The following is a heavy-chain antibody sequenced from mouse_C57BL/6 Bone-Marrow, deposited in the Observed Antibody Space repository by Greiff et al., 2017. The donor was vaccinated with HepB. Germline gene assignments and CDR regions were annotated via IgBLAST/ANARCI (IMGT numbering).Heavy chain of an antibody. V-gene: IGHV5-9*01. CDR2: ISGGGGNT. D-gene: IGHD2-10*02. Sequence: EVKVVESGGGLVKPGGSLKLSCAASGFTFSSYTMSWVRQTPEKRLEWVATISGGGGNTYYPDSVKGRFTISRDNAKNTLYLQMSSLRSEDTALYYCARQGYGNYGFAYWGQGTLVTVSA. CDR3: ARQGYGNYGFAY. CDR1: GFTFSSYT. J-gene: IGHJ3*01.